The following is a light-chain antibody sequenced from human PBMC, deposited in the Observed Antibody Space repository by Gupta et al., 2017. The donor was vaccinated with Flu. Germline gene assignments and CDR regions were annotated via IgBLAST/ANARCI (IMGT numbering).Light chain of an antibody. V-gene: IGLV1-44*01. CDR3: AAWDDSLSWV. CDR1: SSNIGTNT. J-gene: IGLJ3*02. CDR2: TNS. Sequence: QSVLTQPPSASGTPGQRVTISCPGSSSNIGTNTVNWYQHLPGTAPKLLIYTNSQRPPGVPDRFSGSKSGTSASLAISGLHFEDEADYYGAAWDDSLSWVFGGGTKVTVL.